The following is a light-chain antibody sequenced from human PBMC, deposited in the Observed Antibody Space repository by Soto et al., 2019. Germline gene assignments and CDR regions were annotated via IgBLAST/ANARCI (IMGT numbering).Light chain of an antibody. V-gene: IGLV2-8*01. J-gene: IGLJ2*01. CDR1: SSDVGGYNY. CDR2: EVN. Sequence: QSALTQPPSASGSPGQSVTISCTGTSSDVGGYNYVSWYQQHPGKAPKLMIYEVNKRPSGVPDRFSGSKSGNTAFLTVSGLQAEDEADYCCSSHSGSNLVVFGGGTKVTVL. CDR3: SSHSGSNLVV.